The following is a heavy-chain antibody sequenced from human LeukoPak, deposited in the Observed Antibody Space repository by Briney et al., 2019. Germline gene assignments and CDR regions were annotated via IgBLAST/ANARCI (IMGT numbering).Heavy chain of an antibody. CDR3: ARDVGGSSGDY. D-gene: IGHD1-26*01. J-gene: IGHJ4*02. CDR2: IYSGGST. Sequence: GGSLRLSCAASGFTFSSYSMNWVRQAPGKGLEWVSVIYSGGSTYYADSVKGRFTISRDNSKNTLYLQMNSLRAEDTAVYYCARDVGGSSGDYWGQGTLVTVSS. CDR1: GFTFSSYS. V-gene: IGHV3-66*01.